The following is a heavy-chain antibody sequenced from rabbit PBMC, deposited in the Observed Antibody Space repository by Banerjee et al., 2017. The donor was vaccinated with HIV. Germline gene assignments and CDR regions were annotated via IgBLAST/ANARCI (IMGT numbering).Heavy chain of an antibody. Sequence: LVEYGGDLVQPGASLTLTCTASGFDFSAYTFMCWVRQAPGKGLEWISCIVGSSSGFTYSATWAKGRFTCSKTSSTTVTLLMTSLTAADTATYFCARDTASSFSSYGMDLWGPGTLVTVS. J-gene: IGHJ6*01. CDR2: IVGSSSGFT. CDR1: GFDFSAYTF. CDR3: ARDTASSFSSYGMDL. V-gene: IGHV1S40*01. D-gene: IGHD8-1*01.